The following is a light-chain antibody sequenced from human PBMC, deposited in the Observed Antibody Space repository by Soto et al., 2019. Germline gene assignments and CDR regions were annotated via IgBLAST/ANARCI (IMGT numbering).Light chain of an antibody. CDR2: DAS. CDR1: QSVSSY. Sequence: EIVLTQSPATQSLSPGERATLSCRASQSVSSYLAWYQQKPGQAPRLLIYDASNRATGIPARFSGSGSGTDFTLTISSLEPEDFAVYYCQQRSNWPPVRTFGQGTKVDIK. J-gene: IGKJ1*01. V-gene: IGKV3-11*01. CDR3: QQRSNWPPVRT.